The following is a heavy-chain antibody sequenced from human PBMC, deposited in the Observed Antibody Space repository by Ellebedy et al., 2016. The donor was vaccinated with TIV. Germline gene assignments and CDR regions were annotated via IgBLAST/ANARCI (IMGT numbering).Heavy chain of an antibody. V-gene: IGHV3-30-3*01. D-gene: IGHD6-19*01. CDR1: RFNFRSYH. J-gene: IGHJ4*02. Sequence: GGSLRLXXAASRFNFRSYHLHWVRQAPGKGLEWVAVISYDGSTKYYADSVKGRFTISRDNSKNTMYLQMKSLRVEDTAVYSCAREEQWLARSFDYWGQGTLVTVSS. CDR3: AREEQWLARSFDY. CDR2: ISYDGSTK.